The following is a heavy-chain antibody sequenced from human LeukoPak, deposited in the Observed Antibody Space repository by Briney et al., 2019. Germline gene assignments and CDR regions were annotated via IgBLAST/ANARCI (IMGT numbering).Heavy chain of an antibody. CDR3: ARGRTLRY. J-gene: IGHJ4*02. D-gene: IGHD1-14*01. CDR2: INHSGST. Sequence: SETLSLTCAVYGGSFSGYYWSWIRQPPGKGLEWIGEINHSGSTSHNPSLKSRVTISVDTSKNQFSLKLSSVTAADTAVYYCARGRTLRYWGQGTLVTVSS. V-gene: IGHV4-34*01. CDR1: GGSFSGYY.